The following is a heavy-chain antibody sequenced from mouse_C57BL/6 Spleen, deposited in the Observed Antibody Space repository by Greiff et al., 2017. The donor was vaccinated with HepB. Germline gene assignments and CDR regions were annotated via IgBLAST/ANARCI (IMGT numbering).Heavy chain of an antibody. Sequence: QVQLQQSGAELVKPGASVKMSCKASGYTFTTYPIEWMKQNHGKSLEWIGNFHPYNDDTKYNEKFKGKATLTVEKSSSTVYLELSRLTSDDSAVYDCARARSYYGSSLWYFDVWGTGTTVTVSS. J-gene: IGHJ1*03. CDR2: FHPYNDDT. V-gene: IGHV1-47*01. D-gene: IGHD1-1*01. CDR1: GYTFTTYP. CDR3: ARARSYYGSSLWYFDV.